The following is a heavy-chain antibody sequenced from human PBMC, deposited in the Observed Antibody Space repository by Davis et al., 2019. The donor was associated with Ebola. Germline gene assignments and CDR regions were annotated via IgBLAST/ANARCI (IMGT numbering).Heavy chain of an antibody. CDR1: GGSISSYYW. V-gene: IGHV2-5*08. J-gene: IGHJ4*02. D-gene: IGHD5-12*01. CDR2: IFWDDDK. CDR3: ARRPGYSGYVVFDY. Sequence: TLSLTCTVSGGSISSYYWSWIRQPPGKAPEWLALIFWDDDKRYSASLKNRLTITKDTSKNQVVLVMTNMDPEDTGTYFCARRPGYSGYVVFDYWGQGTPVTVSS.